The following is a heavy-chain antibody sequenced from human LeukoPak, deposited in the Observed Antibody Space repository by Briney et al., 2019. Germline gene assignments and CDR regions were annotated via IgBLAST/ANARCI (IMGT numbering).Heavy chain of an antibody. CDR3: ARIPLGPDGYNSR. Sequence: PSETLSLTYTVSGGSISSDYFYWSWIRQHPGKGLEWIGYIYYSGSTYYNPSLKSRVTISVDTSKNQFSLKLSSVTAADTAVYYCARIPLGPDGYNSRWGQGTLVTVSS. J-gene: IGHJ4*02. V-gene: IGHV4-31*03. CDR1: GGSISSDYFY. CDR2: IYYSGST. D-gene: IGHD5-24*01.